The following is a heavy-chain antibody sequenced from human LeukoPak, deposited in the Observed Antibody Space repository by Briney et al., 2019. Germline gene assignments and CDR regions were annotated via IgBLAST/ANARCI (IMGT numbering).Heavy chain of an antibody. Sequence: GGSLRLSCAASGFTFSSYGMHWVRQAPGKGLEWVAVIWYDGSSKYYADSVKGRFTISRDKARDTLYLQMNRLRVEDTAVYYCERDHVRSSQHGYYGMDVWGQGTTVTVSS. CDR2: IWYDGSSK. CDR3: ERDHVRSSQHGYYGMDV. D-gene: IGHD2-2*01. J-gene: IGHJ6*02. CDR1: GFTFSSYG. V-gene: IGHV3-33*01.